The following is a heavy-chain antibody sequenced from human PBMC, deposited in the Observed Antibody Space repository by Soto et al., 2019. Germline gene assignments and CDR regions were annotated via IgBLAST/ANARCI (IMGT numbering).Heavy chain of an antibody. D-gene: IGHD2-2*01. CDR3: ARPRGWNIVIIPAASDY. V-gene: IGHV3-7*01. J-gene: IGHJ4*02. Sequence: EVQLVESGGGLVQPGGSLRLSCAASGFTFSTYWMSWVRQAPGKGLEWVANINQDGSERYYVDSVMDRFTISRDNAKNSLYLQMTSLRADDTAVYDCARPRGWNIVIIPAASDYWGQGTLVTVSS. CDR1: GFTFSTYW. CDR2: INQDGSER.